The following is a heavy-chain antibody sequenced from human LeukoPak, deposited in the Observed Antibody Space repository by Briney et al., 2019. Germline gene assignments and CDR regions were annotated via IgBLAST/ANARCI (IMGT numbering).Heavy chain of an antibody. D-gene: IGHD2-21*01. V-gene: IGHV4-38-2*02. J-gene: IGHJ4*02. CDR2: MDHSGST. CDR3: ARVRGGGYSESDY. Sequence: SETLSLTCTVSGYSISSGYYGGWIRQPPGKGLEWTGSMDHSGSTYYNPSLKTRITISVDTSKKQFSLQLNSVPAADTAVYYCARVRGGGYSESDYWSQGTLVTVSS. CDR1: GYSISSGYY.